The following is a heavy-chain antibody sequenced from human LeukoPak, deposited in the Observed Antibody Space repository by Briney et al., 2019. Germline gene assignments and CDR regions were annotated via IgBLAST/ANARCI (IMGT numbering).Heavy chain of an antibody. V-gene: IGHV3-23*01. CDR1: GFTFSSYA. Sequence: PGGSLRLSCAASGFTFSSYAMSWVRQAPGKGLEWVSAISGSGGSTYYADSVKGRFTISRDNSKNTLYLQMNSLRAEDTAVYYCAKDHPLTIFGVVILDYWGQGTLVTVSS. CDR2: ISGSGGST. D-gene: IGHD3-3*01. CDR3: AKDHPLTIFGVVILDY. J-gene: IGHJ4*02.